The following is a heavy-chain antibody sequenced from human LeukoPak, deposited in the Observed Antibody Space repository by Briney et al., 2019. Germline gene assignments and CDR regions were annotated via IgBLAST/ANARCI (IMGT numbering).Heavy chain of an antibody. CDR2: IIPILGIA. CDR3: ARDRERGGYYDSSTINWFDP. V-gene: IGHV1-69*04. D-gene: IGHD3-22*01. Sequence: SVKVSCKASGGTFSSYAISWVRQAPGQGLEWMGRIIPILGIANYAQKFQGRVTITADKSTSTAYMELSSLRSDDTAVYYCARDRERGGYYDSSTINWFDPWGQGTLVTVSS. J-gene: IGHJ5*02. CDR1: GGTFSSYA.